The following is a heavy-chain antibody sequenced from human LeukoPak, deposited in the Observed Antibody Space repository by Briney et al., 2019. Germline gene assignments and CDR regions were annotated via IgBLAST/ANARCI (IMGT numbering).Heavy chain of an antibody. Sequence: GGSLRLSCAASGFXFSTYEIDWVRQAPGKELEWVSYISSRGSSIYYADSVKGRFTISRDNAKNSLYLQMSSLRVEDTAVYYCARGAAGGDFDYWGQGTMVTVSS. D-gene: IGHD6-13*01. J-gene: IGHJ4*02. V-gene: IGHV3-48*03. CDR1: GFXFSTYE. CDR3: ARGAAGGDFDY. CDR2: ISSRGSSI.